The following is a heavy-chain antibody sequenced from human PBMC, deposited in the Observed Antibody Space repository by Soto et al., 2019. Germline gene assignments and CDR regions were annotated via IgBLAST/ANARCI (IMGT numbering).Heavy chain of an antibody. V-gene: IGHV3-72*01. D-gene: IGHD6-19*01. J-gene: IGHJ4*02. CDR2: SRNEANSYTT. CDR1: GFTLSDLY. Sequence: GGSLRLSCAASGFTLSDLYIDWVRQAPGKGLEWVGRSRNEANSYTTLYAASVKGRFTISRDASENSVSLQMDSPKTEDTAVYFCAGGSSGWAFDHRGQGTLVTVSS. CDR3: AGGSSGWAFDH.